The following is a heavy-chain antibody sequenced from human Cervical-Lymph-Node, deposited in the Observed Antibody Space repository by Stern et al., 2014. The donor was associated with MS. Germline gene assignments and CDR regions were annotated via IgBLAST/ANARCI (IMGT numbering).Heavy chain of an antibody. V-gene: IGHV4-31*03. D-gene: IGHD2-2*02. CDR3: ARTPGYCSGISCYTDAFDV. J-gene: IGHJ3*01. CDR1: GDSINSGNYY. Sequence: QVQLVESGPGLVELSQTLSLTCIVSGDSINSGNYYWSWIRQHPGKGLEWIGYIYYSGSTYYNLSLKSRVTISIDTSEKQFYLKLTSVTAADTAVYYCARTPGYCSGISCYTDAFDVWGQGAVVTVTS. CDR2: IYYSGST.